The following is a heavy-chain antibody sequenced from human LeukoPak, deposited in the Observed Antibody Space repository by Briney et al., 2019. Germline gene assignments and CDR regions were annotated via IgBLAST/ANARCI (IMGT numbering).Heavy chain of an antibody. CDR2: TNTAGNTL. CDR1: GFPFRDYF. J-gene: IGHJ3*02. V-gene: IGHV3-11*01. Sequence: GVSLRLFCAACGFPFRDYFMSGIRQAPGKGLEWLAYTNTAGNTLYYADSVKGRFTISRDNAKKSLYLQMNTLRAEDTAVYYCARATYDSSAVYAFDIWGQGTMVTVSP. D-gene: IGHD3-22*01. CDR3: ARATYDSSAVYAFDI.